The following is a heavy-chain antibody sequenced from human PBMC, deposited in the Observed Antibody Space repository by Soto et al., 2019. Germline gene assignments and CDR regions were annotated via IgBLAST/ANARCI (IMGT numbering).Heavy chain of an antibody. D-gene: IGHD4-17*01. J-gene: IGHJ4*02. CDR2: IDGSGGTT. Sequence: EVQLLESGGGLVQPGGSLRLSCAASGFIFSTYAMTWVRQAPGKGPEWVSSIDGSGGTTYYADSVQGRFTISRDNSKNTLYLQVSSLTSEDTAVYYCALTMVTTYKRDYWGQGTLVAVSS. CDR3: ALTMVTTYKRDY. V-gene: IGHV3-23*01. CDR1: GFIFSTYA.